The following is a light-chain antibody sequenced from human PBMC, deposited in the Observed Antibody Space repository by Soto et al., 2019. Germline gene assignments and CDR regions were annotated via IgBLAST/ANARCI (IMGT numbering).Light chain of an antibody. CDR1: QSVSYSY. CDR3: QQYGSSPFT. Sequence: EIVLTQSPGTLSFSPGERATLSCRASQSVSYSYLAWYRQKPGQAPRLLIYGASSRATGIPDRFSGSGSGTDFTLTISRLEPEDFAVYYCQQYGSSPFTLGKGTRLEIK. J-gene: IGKJ5*01. V-gene: IGKV3-20*01. CDR2: GAS.